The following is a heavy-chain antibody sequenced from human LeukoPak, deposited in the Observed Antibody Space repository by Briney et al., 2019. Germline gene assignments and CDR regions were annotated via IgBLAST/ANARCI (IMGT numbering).Heavy chain of an antibody. CDR2: ISGSGGST. Sequence: PGGSLRLSCAASGFTFSNYAMSWVRQAPGKGLEWVSTISGSGGSTYYADSVKGRFTISRDNSKNTLFLQMNSLRAEDTAVYYCAKGRIGGYYGSGANAFDIWGQGTMVTVSS. V-gene: IGHV3-23*01. D-gene: IGHD3-10*01. CDR3: AKGRIGGYYGSGANAFDI. J-gene: IGHJ3*02. CDR1: GFTFSNYA.